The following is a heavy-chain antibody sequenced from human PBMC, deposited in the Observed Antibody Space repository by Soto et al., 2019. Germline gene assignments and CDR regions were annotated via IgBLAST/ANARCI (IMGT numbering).Heavy chain of an antibody. Sequence: EVQLVESGGNWVQPGGSLRLSCEASGFTFSGFDMHWVRQPTGTGLEWVSSIGTAGDTYYAVSVKGRFTISRDNAKNSLSLQMNSLRAGDMAVYFCAKSQEIGTHFFDSWGQGTQVTVSS. D-gene: IGHD6-13*01. CDR3: AKSQEIGTHFFDS. CDR2: IGTAGDT. J-gene: IGHJ4*02. V-gene: IGHV3-13*01. CDR1: GFTFSGFD.